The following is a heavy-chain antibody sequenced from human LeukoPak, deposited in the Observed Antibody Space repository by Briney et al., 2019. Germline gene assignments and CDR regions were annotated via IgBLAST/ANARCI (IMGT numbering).Heavy chain of an antibody. D-gene: IGHD2-21*01. J-gene: IGHJ4*02. CDR3: ATFLAHISNDY. CDR1: GVSISSYN. Sequence: PSETLSLTCSVSGVSISSYNWSSSRQPPGRGLGWVGYVPYAGTTNYNAALKSRVIISLDTSNNQFSLKLSSVTAADTAVYYCATFLAHISNDYWGQGTLVTVSS. V-gene: IGHV4-59*01. CDR2: VPYAGTT.